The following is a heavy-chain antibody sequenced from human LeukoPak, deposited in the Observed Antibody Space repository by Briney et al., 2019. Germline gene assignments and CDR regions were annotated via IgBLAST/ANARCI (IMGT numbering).Heavy chain of an antibody. J-gene: IGHJ4*02. CDR3: ARHRSRSLYSYGYYFDY. D-gene: IGHD5-18*01. Sequence: MPGGSLRLSCAASGFTFSDYYMSWIRQPPGKGLEWIGEINHSGSTNYNPSLKSRVTISVDTSKNQFSLKLSSVTAADTAVYYCARHRSRSLYSYGYYFDYWGQGTLVTVSS. CDR1: GFTFSDYY. V-gene: IGHV4-34*01. CDR2: INHSGST.